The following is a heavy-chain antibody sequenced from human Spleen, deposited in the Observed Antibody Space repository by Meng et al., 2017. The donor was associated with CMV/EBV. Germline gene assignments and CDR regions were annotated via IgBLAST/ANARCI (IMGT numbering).Heavy chain of an antibody. Sequence: SETLSLTCTVSGGSISSSSYYWGWIRQPPGKGLEWIGSIDYSGSTYYNPSLKSRVTISVDTSKNQFSLKPSSVTAADTAVYYCARHLYGMDVWGQGTTVTVSS. CDR1: GGSISSSSYY. J-gene: IGHJ6*02. CDR2: IDYSGST. CDR3: ARHLYGMDV. V-gene: IGHV4-39*01.